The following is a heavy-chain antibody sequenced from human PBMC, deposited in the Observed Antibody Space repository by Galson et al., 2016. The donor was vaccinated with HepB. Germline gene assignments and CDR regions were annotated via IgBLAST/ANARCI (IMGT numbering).Heavy chain of an antibody. CDR3: SRLPRGVVVVASYFDY. CDR2: IYPGDSDT. V-gene: IGHV5-51*01. D-gene: IGHD2-15*01. CDR1: GYSFTSYW. Sequence: QSGAEVKKPGESLKISCKDSGYSFTSYWIGWVRQVPGKGLEWMGIIYPGDSDTRYSPSFQGQVTISADKSISTAYLQWSSLKASDTAMYYCSRLPRGVVVVASYFDYWGQGTLVTVSS. J-gene: IGHJ4*02.